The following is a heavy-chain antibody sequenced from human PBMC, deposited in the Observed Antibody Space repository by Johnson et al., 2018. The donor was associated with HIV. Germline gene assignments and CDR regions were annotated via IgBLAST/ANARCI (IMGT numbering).Heavy chain of an antibody. Sequence: VQLVESGGGLVQPGGSLRLSCAASGFTFSSYAMNWVRQAPGKGLEWVSAISGSGDSTYYADSVKGRFAISRDNSKNTLYLQMNSLRAEDTAIYYCAKLKRRGDQDDAFDIWGQGTMVTVSS. CDR2: ISGSGDST. D-gene: IGHD2-2*01. V-gene: IGHV3-23*04. CDR3: AKLKRRGDQDDAFDI. CDR1: GFTFSSYA. J-gene: IGHJ3*02.